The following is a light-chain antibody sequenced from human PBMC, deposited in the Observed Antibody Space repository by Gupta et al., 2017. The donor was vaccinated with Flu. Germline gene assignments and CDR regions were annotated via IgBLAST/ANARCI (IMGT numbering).Light chain of an antibody. CDR3: QQYNKWPPYT. Sequence: EIVMTQSPATLSVSPGERATLSCRASQSVSSNLAWYQQIPGQAPRLLIYGASTRAIDIPARFSGSGSGTEFTLTISSLQSEDFAVYYCQQYNKWPPYTFGQGTKLEIK. CDR2: GAS. J-gene: IGKJ2*01. V-gene: IGKV3-15*01. CDR1: QSVSSN.